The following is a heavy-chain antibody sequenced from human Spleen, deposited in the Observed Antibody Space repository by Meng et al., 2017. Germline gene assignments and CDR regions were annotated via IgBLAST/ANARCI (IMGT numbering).Heavy chain of an antibody. CDR2: INTHTGDT. Sequence: QVQLVQAGAEVKKPGASVKVSCKASGYTFTDYGISWVRQAPGQGLEWMGWINTHTGDTNYPKKFQGRVTMTKDTSTSTAYMELMSLRSDDTAVYSCARGWELRDWGQGTLVTVSS. CDR1: GYTFTDYG. D-gene: IGHD1-26*01. V-gene: IGHV1-18*01. CDR3: ARGWELRD. J-gene: IGHJ4*02.